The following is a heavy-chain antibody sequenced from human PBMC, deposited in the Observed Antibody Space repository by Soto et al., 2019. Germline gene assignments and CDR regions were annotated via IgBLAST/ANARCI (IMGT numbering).Heavy chain of an antibody. J-gene: IGHJ4*02. D-gene: IGHD3-10*01. Sequence: QVHLVQSGAELRKPGSSVRVSCKASGDTFNSYTINWVRQAPGLGLEWMGRTIPILSMSNYALKFQGRLTITADTSTSTAYMVLSSLRSEDTAIYYCATSYGSGSQAFDYWGQGALVTVSS. V-gene: IGHV1-69*02. CDR1: GDTFNSYT. CDR3: ATSYGSGSQAFDY. CDR2: TIPILSMS.